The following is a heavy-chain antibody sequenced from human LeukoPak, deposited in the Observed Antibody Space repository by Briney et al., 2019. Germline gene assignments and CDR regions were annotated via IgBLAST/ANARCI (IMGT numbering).Heavy chain of an antibody. D-gene: IGHD6-6*01. CDR2: IYTSGST. J-gene: IGHJ4*02. V-gene: IGHV4-61*02. CDR1: GGSISSGSYY. Sequence: SSETLSLTCTVSGGSISSGSYYWCWIRQPAGKGLEWIGRIYTSGSTNYNPSLKSRVTISVDTSKNQFSLKLSSVTAADTAVYYCASGYSSSSRGVFDYWGQGTLVTVSS. CDR3: ASGYSSSSRGVFDY.